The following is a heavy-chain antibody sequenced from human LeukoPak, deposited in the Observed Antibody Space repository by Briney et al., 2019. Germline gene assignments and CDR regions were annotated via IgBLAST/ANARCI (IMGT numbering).Heavy chain of an antibody. CDR3: ARGSVTWDY. J-gene: IGHJ4*02. Sequence: SETLSLTCTASGASISSYHWSWIRQPPGKGLEWIGYIHSSGNTNYNPSLKSRVSMSSDTSKNQFSLKLNSVTPADTAVYYCARGSVTWDYWGQGTLVTVSS. V-gene: IGHV4-59*01. CDR2: IHSSGNT. D-gene: IGHD4-17*01. CDR1: GASISSYH.